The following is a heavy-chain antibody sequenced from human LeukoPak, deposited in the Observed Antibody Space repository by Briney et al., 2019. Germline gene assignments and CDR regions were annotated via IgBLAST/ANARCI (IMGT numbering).Heavy chain of an antibody. CDR1: GFTFSTYV. D-gene: IGHD5-12*01. V-gene: IGHV3-30*04. J-gene: IGHJ4*02. CDR3: AINGGGDSGYGNFDY. Sequence: GGSLRLSCAASGFTFSTYVIYWVRQAPGKGLEWVAVISYDGSNKYYADSVKGRFTISRDNSKNSLYLQMNSLRAEDTAFYYCAINGGGDSGYGNFDYWGQGTLVTVSS. CDR2: ISYDGSNK.